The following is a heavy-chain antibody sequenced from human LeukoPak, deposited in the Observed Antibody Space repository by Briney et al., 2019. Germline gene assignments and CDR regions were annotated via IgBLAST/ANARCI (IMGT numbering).Heavy chain of an antibody. J-gene: IGHJ4*02. CDR2: IYSGGST. Sequence: GGSLRLSCAASGFTVSSKYKSWVRQAPGKGLEWVSVIYSGGSTYYADSVKGRLTISRDNSKNTVDLQMNSLRVEDTAVYYCARDLPFDYWGQGTLVTVSS. V-gene: IGHV3-66*01. CDR3: ARDLPFDY. CDR1: GFTVSSKY.